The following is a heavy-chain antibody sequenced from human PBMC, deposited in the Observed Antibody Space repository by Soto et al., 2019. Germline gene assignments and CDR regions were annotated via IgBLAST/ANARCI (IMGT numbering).Heavy chain of an antibody. V-gene: IGHV4-28*01. J-gene: IGHJ5*02. CDR2: IYYSGRT. D-gene: IGHD2-21*01. CDR3: ARKGEEGWFDP. CDR1: GYPISSSTS. Sequence: LSLTCAVSGYPISSSTSWGWIRQPPGKGLEWIGHIYYSGRTYYNPSLKSRVTMSVDTSKNQFSLKLSSVTAVDTAVYYCARKGEEGWFDPWGQGTLVTVSS.